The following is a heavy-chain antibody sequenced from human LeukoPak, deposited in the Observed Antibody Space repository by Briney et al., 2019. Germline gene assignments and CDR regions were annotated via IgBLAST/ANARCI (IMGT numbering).Heavy chain of an antibody. CDR3: AKAPYRSSWYGIDY. D-gene: IGHD6-13*01. V-gene: IGHV3-23*01. J-gene: IGHJ4*02. CDR2: ISGSGGST. CDR1: GFTFSSYA. Sequence: LPGGSLRLSCAASGFTFSSYAMSWVRQAPGKGLEWVSAISGSGGSTYYADSVKGRFTISRDNSKNTLYLQMNSLRAEDTAVYYCAKAPYRSSWYGIDYWGQGTLVTVSS.